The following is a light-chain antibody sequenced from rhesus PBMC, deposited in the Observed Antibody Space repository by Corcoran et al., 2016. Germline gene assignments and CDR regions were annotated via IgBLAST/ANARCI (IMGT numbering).Light chain of an antibody. CDR1: SSDIGGYNY. Sequence: QAALTQPRSVSGSPGQSFTISCTGTSSDIGGYNYVSWYQQHPGTAPKLMIYEVNKRPSGVSDRFSGSKSDNTASLTISGLQAEDAADYYCCSYAGSYTYIFGAGTRLTVL. CDR2: EVN. CDR3: CSYAGSYTYI. V-gene: IGLV2-32*01. J-gene: IGLJ1*01.